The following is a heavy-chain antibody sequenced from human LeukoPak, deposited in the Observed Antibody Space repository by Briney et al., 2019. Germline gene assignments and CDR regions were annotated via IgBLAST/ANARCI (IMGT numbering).Heavy chain of an antibody. V-gene: IGHV4-4*07. D-gene: IGHD3-22*01. J-gene: IGHJ5*02. CDR1: GGSLTSYY. CDR2: ISTTGST. CDR3: ARDKPLTYYYDSSGYYVNWFDP. Sequence: SETLSLTCTVSGGSLTSYYWGWIRQPAGRGLEWIGRISTTGSTDYNPSLKSRVTMSVDTSKNQFSLKLTSVTAADTAVYYCARDKPLTYYYDSSGYYVNWFDPWGQGTLVTVSS.